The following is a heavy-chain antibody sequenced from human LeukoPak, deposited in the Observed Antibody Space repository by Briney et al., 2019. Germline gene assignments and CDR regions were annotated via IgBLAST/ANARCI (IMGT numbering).Heavy chain of an antibody. D-gene: IGHD3-3*01. CDR3: ARESGDFWSGYYSYFDY. CDR2: INPNSGGT. Sequence: ASVTVSCKASGYTFTGYYMHWVRQAPGQGLEWMGWINPNSGGTNYAQKFQGRVTMTRDMSTSTAYMELRSLRSDDTAVYYCARESGDFWSGYYSYFDYWGRGTLVTVSS. CDR1: GYTFTGYY. J-gene: IGHJ4*02. V-gene: IGHV1-2*02.